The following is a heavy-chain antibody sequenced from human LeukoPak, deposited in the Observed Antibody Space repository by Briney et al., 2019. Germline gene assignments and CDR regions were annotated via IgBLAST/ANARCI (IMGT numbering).Heavy chain of an antibody. J-gene: IGHJ4*02. CDR1: GYTFTSYG. CDR2: ISAYNGNT. D-gene: IGHD2-21*02. Sequence: GASVKVSCKASGYTFTSYGISWVRQAPGQGLEWMGWISAYNGNTNYAQKLQGRVTMTTDTSTSTAYMELRSLRSDDTAVYYCAKVPDPGGDYIYDYWGQGTLVTVSS. CDR3: AKVPDPGGDYIYDY. V-gene: IGHV1-18*01.